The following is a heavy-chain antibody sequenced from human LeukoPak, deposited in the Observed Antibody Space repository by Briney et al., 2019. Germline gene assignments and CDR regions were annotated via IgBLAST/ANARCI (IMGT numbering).Heavy chain of an antibody. J-gene: IGHJ3*02. CDR3: ARDGRDTAMVREGGYDAFDI. CDR1: GYTFTSYY. D-gene: IGHD5-18*01. V-gene: IGHV1-46*01. CDR2: INPSGGST. Sequence: ASVKVSCKASGYTFTSYYMHWVRQAPGQGLEWMGIINPSGGSTSYAQKFQGRVTMTRDTSTSTVYMELSSLRSEDTAVYYCARDGRDTAMVREGGYDAFDIWGQGTMVTVSS.